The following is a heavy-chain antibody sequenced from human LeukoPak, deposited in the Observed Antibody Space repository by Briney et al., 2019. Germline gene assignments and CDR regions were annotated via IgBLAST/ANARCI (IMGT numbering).Heavy chain of an antibody. Sequence: SETLSLTCTVSGGSISSYYWSWIRQPPGKGLEWIGEINHSGSTNYNPSLKSRVTISVDTSKNQFSLKLSSATAADTAVYYCARRYSSSWLASYYYGMDVWGQGTTVTVSS. J-gene: IGHJ6*02. CDR2: INHSGST. CDR1: GGSISSYY. D-gene: IGHD6-13*01. V-gene: IGHV4-34*01. CDR3: ARRYSSSWLASYYYGMDV.